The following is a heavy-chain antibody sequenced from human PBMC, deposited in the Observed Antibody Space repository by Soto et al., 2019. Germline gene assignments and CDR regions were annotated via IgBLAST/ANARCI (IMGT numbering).Heavy chain of an antibody. J-gene: IGHJ4*02. CDR2: IKSKTDGGTT. D-gene: IGHD3-22*01. Sequence: GGSLRLSCAASGFTFSNAWMNWVRQAPGKGLEWVGRIKSKTDGGTTDYAAPVKGRFTISRDDSKNTLYLQMNSLKTEDTAVYYCTTDASLYYYDSSGYYPIDYWGQGTLVTVSS. CDR3: TTDASLYYYDSSGYYPIDY. CDR1: GFTFSNAW. V-gene: IGHV3-15*07.